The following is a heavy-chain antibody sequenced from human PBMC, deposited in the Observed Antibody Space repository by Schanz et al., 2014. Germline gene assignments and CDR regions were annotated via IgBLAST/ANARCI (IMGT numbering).Heavy chain of an antibody. Sequence: QVQLQESGPGLVKPSQTLSLTCTVSGGSISSGGYYWSWIRQHPGKGLEWIGYIYDGGSTYYNPSLKSRLTISLDTSKNQFSLKLTSVTAADTAVYYCARDNDMLIGNVNGDDYYYAMDVWGPGTTVTVSS. CDR2: IYDGGST. V-gene: IGHV4-31*03. J-gene: IGHJ6*02. D-gene: IGHD7-27*01. CDR1: GGSISSGGYY. CDR3: ARDNDMLIGNVNGDDYYYAMDV.